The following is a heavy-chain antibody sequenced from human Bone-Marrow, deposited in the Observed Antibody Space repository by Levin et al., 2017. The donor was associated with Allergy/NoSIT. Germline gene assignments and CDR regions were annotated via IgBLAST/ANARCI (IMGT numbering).Heavy chain of an antibody. CDR2: ISGPSTSI. J-gene: IGHJ4*02. Sequence: GGSLRLSCAASGISFSPISMNWVRQAPGKGLEWVASISGPSTSIWYADSVKGRFTISRDNAENSLFLQMNILRAEDTAVYYCARGAYGQFDFWGRGTLVTVSS. CDR1: GISFSPIS. CDR3: ARGAYGQFDF. D-gene: IGHD1-26*01. V-gene: IGHV3-48*01.